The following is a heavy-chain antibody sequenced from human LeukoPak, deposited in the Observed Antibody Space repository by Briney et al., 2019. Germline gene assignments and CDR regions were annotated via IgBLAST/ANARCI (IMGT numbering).Heavy chain of an antibody. Sequence: GGSLRLSCAASEFTFGSYAMQWVRQAPGKGLEWVSGISTSGGSTWYSDSVKGRFTISRDNARNTLYLQMNSLRAEDTAVYYCLRDLIRGDQGTLVTVSS. V-gene: IGHV3-23*01. D-gene: IGHD3-10*01. CDR1: EFTFGSYA. CDR3: LRDLIR. CDR2: ISTSGGST. J-gene: IGHJ4*02.